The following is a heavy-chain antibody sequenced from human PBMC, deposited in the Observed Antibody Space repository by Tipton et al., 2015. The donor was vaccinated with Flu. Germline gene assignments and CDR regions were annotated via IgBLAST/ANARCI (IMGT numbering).Heavy chain of an antibody. CDR2: ISATTGNT. V-gene: IGHV3-23*01. CDR3: AKDWFRQDIVGRAAPFDS. J-gene: IGHJ4*02. D-gene: IGHD5-12*01. Sequence: SLRLSCAASGFTFSIYAMSWVRQAPGKGLEWVSGISATTGNTYFADSVKGRFTISRDNSKNTLYLQMSSLRAEDTAVYYCAKDWFRQDIVGRAAPFDSWSQGTMVTVSS. CDR1: GFTFSIYA.